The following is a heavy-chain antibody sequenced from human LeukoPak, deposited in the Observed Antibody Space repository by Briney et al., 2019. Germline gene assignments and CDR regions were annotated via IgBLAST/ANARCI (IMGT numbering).Heavy chain of an antibody. V-gene: IGHV4-31*02. CDR3: AVGFTYGHPVHYYYHMDI. D-gene: IGHD5-18*01. CDR1: RASVNKGGFY. Sequence: PSETLSLTCSVSRASVNKGGFYWSWIRQRPGRGLEWIGYIYTNGATYYNPSLTSRLTISLDASRNHFSLNLTSMPAADTAVYYCAVGFTYGHPVHYYYHMDIWGKGTTVTVSS. CDR2: IYTNGAT. J-gene: IGHJ6*03.